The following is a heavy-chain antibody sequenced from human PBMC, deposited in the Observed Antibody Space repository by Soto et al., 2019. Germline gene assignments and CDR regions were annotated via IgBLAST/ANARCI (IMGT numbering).Heavy chain of an antibody. V-gene: IGHV4-59*08. D-gene: IGHD2-15*01. CDR3: ARLGGAICSGGSCYSVPLYYYYMDV. Sequence: SETLSPTCTVSGGSISSYYWSWIRQPPGKGLEWIGYIYYSGSTNYNPSLKSRVTISVDTSKNQFSLKLSSVTAADTAVYYCARLGGAICSGGSCYSVPLYYYYMDVWGKGTTVTVSS. J-gene: IGHJ6*03. CDR1: GGSISSYY. CDR2: IYYSGST.